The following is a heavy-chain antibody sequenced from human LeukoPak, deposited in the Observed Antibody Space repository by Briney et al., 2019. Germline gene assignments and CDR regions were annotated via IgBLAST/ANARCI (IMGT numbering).Heavy chain of an antibody. CDR3: ARQTLRLTDAFDI. CDR1: GGSISSSSYY. J-gene: IGHJ3*02. CDR2: IYYSGST. V-gene: IGHV4-39*01. Sequence: SETLSLTCTVSGGSISSSSYYWGWLRQPPGKGLEWIGSIYYSGSTYYNPSLESRVTISVDTSKNQFSLKLSSVTAADTAVYYCARQTLRLTDAFDIWGQGTMVTVSS. D-gene: IGHD4/OR15-4a*01.